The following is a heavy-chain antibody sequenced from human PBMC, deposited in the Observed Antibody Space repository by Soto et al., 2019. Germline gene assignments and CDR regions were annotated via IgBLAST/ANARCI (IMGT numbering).Heavy chain of an antibody. CDR2: VSPENRNA. J-gene: IGHJ4*02. Sequence: VASVKVSCKTSVYTFTEYDINWVRQAPGQGLEYMGWVSPENRNAGYAPQFRGRVSMTADTSINTVYLELTTLTYEDTAVYYCEVTTGYWGQGTMVTVSS. V-gene: IGHV1-8*01. D-gene: IGHD4-17*01. CDR3: EVTTGY. CDR1: VYTFTEYD.